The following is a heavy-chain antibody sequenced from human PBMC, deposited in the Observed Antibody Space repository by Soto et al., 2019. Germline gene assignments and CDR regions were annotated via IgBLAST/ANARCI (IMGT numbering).Heavy chain of an antibody. Sequence: GGSLRLSCAASGFTFSSYSMSWVRQAPGKGLEWVSYISSSSGTMYYADSVKGRFTISRGNAKNSLYLQMNSLRGEDTAVYYCARDGPCRTTCYEPLDYWGQGTLVTVSS. CDR3: ARDGPCRTTCYEPLDY. V-gene: IGHV3-48*01. D-gene: IGHD2-2*01. J-gene: IGHJ4*02. CDR1: GFTFSSYS. CDR2: ISSSSGTM.